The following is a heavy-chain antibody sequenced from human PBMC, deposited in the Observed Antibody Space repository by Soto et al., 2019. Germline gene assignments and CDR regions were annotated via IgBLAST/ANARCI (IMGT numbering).Heavy chain of an antibody. J-gene: IGHJ3*02. Sequence: GGSLRLSCAASGFTLSGSAMHWVRQASGKGLEWVGRIRSRSNDYATEYAASVRGRFTVSRDDSKNIVYLQMNSLKIEDTAVNYCTRHLLFCGGHCYTDSFDIWGQGTMVTVSS. D-gene: IGHD2-21*02. CDR3: TRHLLFCGGHCYTDSFDI. CDR1: GFTLSGSA. CDR2: IRSRSNDYAT. V-gene: IGHV3-73*01.